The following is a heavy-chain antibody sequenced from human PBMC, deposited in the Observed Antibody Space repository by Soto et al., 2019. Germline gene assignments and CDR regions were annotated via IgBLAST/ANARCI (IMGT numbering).Heavy chain of an antibody. Sequence: QVQLVQSGAEVKKPGASVKVSCKASGYAFTSYSINWVRQAPGQGLEWMGWISTYNGNTNYAQKLQGRVTMTTDTSTSTVYMELRSLRSDDTAVYYCARDGSMIVASYFDLWGRGTLVTVSS. CDR2: ISTYNGNT. D-gene: IGHD3-22*01. V-gene: IGHV1-18*01. J-gene: IGHJ2*01. CDR3: ARDGSMIVASYFDL. CDR1: GYAFTSYS.